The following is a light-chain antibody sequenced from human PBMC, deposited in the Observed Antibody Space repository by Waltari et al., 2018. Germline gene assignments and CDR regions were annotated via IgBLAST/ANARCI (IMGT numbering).Light chain of an antibody. CDR1: NSDIGAYDY. CDR3: SSYTTTTTLGDVV. V-gene: IGLV2-14*01. CDR2: EVP. J-gene: IGLJ2*01. Sequence: QSALTQPASVSGSPGQSITISGTGTNSDIGAYDYLPCYHQHPGNAPQPIIDEVPHRPSGVARRFSGSKAGNTASLTISGLQAEDEADYYCSSYTTTTTLGDVVFGGGTKLTVL.